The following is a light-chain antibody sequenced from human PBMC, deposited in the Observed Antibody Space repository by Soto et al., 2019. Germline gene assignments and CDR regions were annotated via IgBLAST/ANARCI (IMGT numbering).Light chain of an antibody. CDR1: QSITNW. CDR3: QQFNASPWT. Sequence: DIQMTQSPSSLSASVGDRVTITCRASQSITNWLAWYQQKPGKAPNLLIYQASTLQGWVPSRFSGNGSGTECTLNISCLQPDDFATYYCQQFNASPWTFGQGTKVEIK. V-gene: IGKV1-5*03. CDR2: QAS. J-gene: IGKJ1*01.